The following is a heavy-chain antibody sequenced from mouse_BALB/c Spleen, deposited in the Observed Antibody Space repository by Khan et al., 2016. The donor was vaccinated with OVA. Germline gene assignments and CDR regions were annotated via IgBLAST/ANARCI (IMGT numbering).Heavy chain of an antibody. CDR1: GYAFSRYW. CDR2: IYPGDGDS. J-gene: IGHJ4*01. Sequence: VQLQESGAELVRPGSSVKISCKASGYAFSRYWMNWVKQRPGQGLEWIGQIYPGDGDSNYHGQFKGKATLTADKSSSTAYMQLSSLTSEDSAVYFCARSGHPDFYYAMDYWGQGTSVTVSS. D-gene: IGHD3-1*01. CDR3: ARSGHPDFYYAMDY. V-gene: IGHV1-80*01.